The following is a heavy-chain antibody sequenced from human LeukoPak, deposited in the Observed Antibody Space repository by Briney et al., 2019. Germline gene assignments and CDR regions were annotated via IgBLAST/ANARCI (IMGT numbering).Heavy chain of an antibody. CDR2: IYPGDSDT. V-gene: IGHV5-51*01. Sequence: GESLKISCKGSGYSFTSYWIGWVRQMPGKGLEWMGIIYPGDSDTRYSPSFQGQVTISADKSISTAYLQWSSLKASDTAMYYCVRRRDTYYDILTGYYVPSTYDAFDIWGQGTMVTVSS. D-gene: IGHD3-9*01. CDR3: VRRRDTYYDILTGYYVPSTYDAFDI. J-gene: IGHJ3*02. CDR1: GYSFTSYW.